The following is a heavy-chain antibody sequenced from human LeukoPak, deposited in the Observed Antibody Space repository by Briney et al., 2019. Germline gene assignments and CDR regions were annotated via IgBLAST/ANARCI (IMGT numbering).Heavy chain of an antibody. CDR1: GFTFSSYG. V-gene: IGHV3-33*01. D-gene: IGHD3-22*01. CDR2: IWYDGSNK. Sequence: QTGGSLRLPCAASGFTFSSYGMHRVRQAPGKGLEWVAVIWYDGSNKYYADSVKGRFTISRDNSKNTLYLQMNSLRAEDTAVYYCARGRDFYDSSGHIDYWGQGTLVTVSP. J-gene: IGHJ4*02. CDR3: ARGRDFYDSSGHIDY.